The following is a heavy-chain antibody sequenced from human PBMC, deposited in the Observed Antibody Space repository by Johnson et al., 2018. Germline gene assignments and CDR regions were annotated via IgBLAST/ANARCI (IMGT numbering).Heavy chain of an antibody. Sequence: VQLVQSGGGLVQPGGSLRLSCAASGFTFSSYAMSWVRQAPGKGLEWVANIKQDGSEKYYVDSVKGRFTISRDNAKNYLYLQMNSLRAEDTALYYCAKGHLSVIHTAEYFQYWGQGTLVTVSS. CDR2: IKQDGSEK. D-gene: IGHD5-18*01. J-gene: IGHJ1*01. CDR3: AKGHLSVIHTAEYFQY. V-gene: IGHV3-7*03. CDR1: GFTFSSYA.